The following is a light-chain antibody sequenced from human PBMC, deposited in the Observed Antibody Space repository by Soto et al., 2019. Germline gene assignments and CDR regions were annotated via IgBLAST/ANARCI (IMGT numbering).Light chain of an antibody. CDR1: QVIGNN. CDR2: AAY. CDR3: LQHHTYPFT. V-gene: IGKV1-17*01. J-gene: IGKJ2*01. Sequence: DIQVTQSPSSLSASVGDRVTLTCRASQVIGNNLGWYQQKPGKAPKRLIYAAYTLEGGVPSRFSGSGSATEFTLTISSLQSEDFATYYCLQHHTYPFTFGQGTKLEI.